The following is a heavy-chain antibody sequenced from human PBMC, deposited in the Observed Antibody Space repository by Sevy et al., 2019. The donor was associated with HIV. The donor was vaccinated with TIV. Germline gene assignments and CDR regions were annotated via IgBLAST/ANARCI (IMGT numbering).Heavy chain of an antibody. CDR3: AKGPSGEPLLSAVDI. V-gene: IGHV3-23*01. CDR1: GFTFSTYA. Sequence: GGSLRLSCAASGFTFSTYAMSWVRQAPGKGLEWVSGISGSGGKTYYADSVKGRLTISIDNSKNTRYLQMNSLRAEDTAVYYCAKGPSGEPLLSAVDIWGQGTMVTVSS. J-gene: IGHJ3*02. CDR2: ISGSGGKT. D-gene: IGHD3-16*01.